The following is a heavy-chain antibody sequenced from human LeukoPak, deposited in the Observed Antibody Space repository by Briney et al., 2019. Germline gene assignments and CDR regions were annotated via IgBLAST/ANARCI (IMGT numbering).Heavy chain of an antibody. CDR1: GFTVSSNY. Sequence: GGSLRLSCAASGFTVSSNYMSWVRQAPGKGLEWVSVIYSGGSTYYADSVKGRFTISRDNSKNTLYLQMNSLRAEDTAVYYCAVSIAVADYYYYYYMDVWGKGTTVTISS. J-gene: IGHJ6*03. CDR2: IYSGGST. CDR3: AVSIAVADYYYYYYMDV. V-gene: IGHV3-53*01. D-gene: IGHD6-19*01.